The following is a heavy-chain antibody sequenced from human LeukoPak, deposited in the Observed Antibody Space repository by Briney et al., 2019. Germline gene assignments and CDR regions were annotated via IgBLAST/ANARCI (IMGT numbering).Heavy chain of an antibody. V-gene: IGHV1-3*01. Sequence: ASVKVSFTASGYTFSNYIIHWVRQAPGQGLEWMGWINAVNGNTEYSQKFQGRVTNTRDTSASTAYMDLSSLRSEDTAVYYCARVVTRLREGDYYYDLDVWGQGTTVTVSS. CDR1: GYTFSNYI. D-gene: IGHD3-16*01. J-gene: IGHJ6*02. CDR3: ARVVTRLREGDYYYDLDV. CDR2: INAVNGNT.